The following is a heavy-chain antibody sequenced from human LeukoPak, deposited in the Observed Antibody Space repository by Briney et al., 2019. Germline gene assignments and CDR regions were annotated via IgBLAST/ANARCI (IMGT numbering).Heavy chain of an antibody. J-gene: IGHJ6*03. V-gene: IGHV1-8*02. CDR3: ARQDARVRGVIMGIYYYYYMDV. D-gene: IGHD3-10*01. CDR1: GYTFSNYG. CDR2: IDAFNGDI. Sequence: ASVKVSCKGSGYTFSNYGISWVRQAPGQGLEWMGWIDAFNGDINYGKKFQGRVSMTRNTSISTAYMELSSLRSEDTAVYYCARQDARVRGVIMGIYYYYYMDVWGKGTTVTISS.